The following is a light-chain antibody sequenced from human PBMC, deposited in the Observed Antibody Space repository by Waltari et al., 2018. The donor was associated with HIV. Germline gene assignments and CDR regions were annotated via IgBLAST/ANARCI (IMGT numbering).Light chain of an antibody. Sequence: DIVMTQSPDCLDVSLGERATINCRSSQSLYNSNNKNSLAWYQQKPGQPPKLLIYLASTRNSGVPDRFTGSGSGTDFTLSISSLQAEDVAVYYCQQHDVSPYTFGQGTKV. CDR1: QSLYNSNNKNS. J-gene: IGKJ2*01. CDR3: QQHDVSPYT. V-gene: IGKV4-1*01. CDR2: LAS.